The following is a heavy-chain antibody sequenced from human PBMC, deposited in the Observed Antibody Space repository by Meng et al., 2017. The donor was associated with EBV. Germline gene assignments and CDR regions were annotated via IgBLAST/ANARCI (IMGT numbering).Heavy chain of an antibody. D-gene: IGHD4-11*01. CDR2: IYYTGST. J-gene: IGHJ5*02. Sequence: QVQLQESGPGLVKPSETLSPTCPVSGGSVNNESYYWGWLRQAPGKGLEYIGYIYYTGSTNYNSSLKSRVTISLDKSKNQFSLKLTSLTAADTAIYYCARGDYTNYPRWFDPWGQGTLVTVAS. CDR1: GGSVNNESYY. CDR3: ARGDYTNYPRWFDP. V-gene: IGHV4-61*01.